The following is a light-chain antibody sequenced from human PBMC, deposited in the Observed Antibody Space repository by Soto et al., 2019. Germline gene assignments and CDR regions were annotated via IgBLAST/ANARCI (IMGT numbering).Light chain of an antibody. V-gene: IGLV4-69*01. CDR1: SGHSTYA. CDR2: INIDGSH. Sequence: QLVLTQSPSASASLGASVTLTCTLSSGHSTYAIAWHQQQPHKGPRYLMKINIDGSHDKGDGIPDRFSGSSSGAERFLTISSLQSEDEADYYCQTWGTGIVVFGGGTKLTVL. J-gene: IGLJ2*01. CDR3: QTWGTGIVV.